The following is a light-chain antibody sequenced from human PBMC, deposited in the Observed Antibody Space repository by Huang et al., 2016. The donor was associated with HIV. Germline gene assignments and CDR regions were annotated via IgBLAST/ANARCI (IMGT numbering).Light chain of an antibody. CDR2: GAS. Sequence: EMVLTQSPATLSVSPGERATLSGRASQRVSRGLAWYQQKPGQAPRLLIYGASTRATGIPARFGGSGSGTEFTLTISSLQSEDFAVYYCQQYNKWPPGRTFGGGTKVEIK. V-gene: IGKV3-15*01. J-gene: IGKJ4*01. CDR1: QRVSRG. CDR3: QQYNKWPPGRT.